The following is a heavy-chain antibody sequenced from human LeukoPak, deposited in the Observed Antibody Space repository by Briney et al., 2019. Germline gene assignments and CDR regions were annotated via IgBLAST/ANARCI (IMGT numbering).Heavy chain of an antibody. CDR2: IIPILGIA. CDR3: ARDCGYSYGTWGYYYYYYGMDV. CDR1: GGTFSSYA. Sequence: GASVKVSCKASGGTFSSYAISWVRQAPGQGLEWMGRIIPILGIANYAQKFQGRVTITADKSTSTAYMELSSLRSEDTAVYYCARDCGYSYGTWGYYYYYYGMDVWGQGTTVIVSS. J-gene: IGHJ6*02. V-gene: IGHV1-69*04. D-gene: IGHD5-18*01.